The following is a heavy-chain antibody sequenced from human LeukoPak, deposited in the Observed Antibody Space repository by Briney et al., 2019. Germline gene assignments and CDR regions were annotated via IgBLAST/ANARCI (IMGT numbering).Heavy chain of an antibody. CDR2: IYYSGST. CDR3: ARTTYADY. D-gene: IGHD4-17*01. J-gene: IGHJ4*02. Sequence: SETLSLTCTVSGASISSYYWSWIRQPPGKGLEWIGYIYYSGSTNYNPSLKSRVTISVDTSKNQVSLKLSSVTTADTAVYYCARTTYADYWGQGTRVTVSS. CDR1: GASISSYY. V-gene: IGHV4-59*01.